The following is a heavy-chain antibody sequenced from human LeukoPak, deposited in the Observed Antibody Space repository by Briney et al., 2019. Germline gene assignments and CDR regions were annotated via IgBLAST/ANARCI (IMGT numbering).Heavy chain of an antibody. CDR2: IYYSGST. CDR1: GYSISSGYY. Sequence: SETLSLTCAVSGYSISSGYYWGWIRQPPGKGLEWIGYIYYSGSTNYNPSLKSRVTISVDTSKNQFSLKLSSVTAADTAVYYCAVAIPYTYYFDYWGQGTLVTVSS. CDR3: AVAIPYTYYFDY. V-gene: IGHV4-61*01. D-gene: IGHD2-2*02. J-gene: IGHJ4*02.